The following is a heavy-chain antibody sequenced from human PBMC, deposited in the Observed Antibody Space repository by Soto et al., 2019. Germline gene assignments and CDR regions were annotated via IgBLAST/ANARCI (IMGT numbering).Heavy chain of an antibody. J-gene: IGHJ6*02. V-gene: IGHV3-53*01. CDR1: GFTVSSNY. D-gene: IGHD3-3*01. CDR2: IYSGGST. CDR3: ARDRFTIFGRNYYYYGMDV. Sequence: QPGGSLRLACAASGFTVSSNYMSWVRQAPGRGLEWVSVIYSGGSTYYADSVKGRFTISRDNSKNTLYLQMNSLRAEDTAVYYCARDRFTIFGRNYYYYGMDVWGQGTTVTVSS.